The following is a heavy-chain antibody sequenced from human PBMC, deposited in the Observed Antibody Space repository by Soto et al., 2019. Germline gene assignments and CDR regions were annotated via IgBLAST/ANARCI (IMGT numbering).Heavy chain of an antibody. D-gene: IGHD3-22*01. J-gene: IGHJ3*02. CDR2: ISGSGGST. CDR3: AKDTQPPYYYDSSGQDAFDI. Sequence: GGSLRLSCAASGFTFSSYAMSWVRQAPGKGLGWVSAISGSGGSTYYADSVKGRFTISRDNSKKTLYLQMNSLRAKDTAVYYCAKDTQPPYYYDSSGQDAFDIWGQGTMVTVSS. CDR1: GFTFSSYA. V-gene: IGHV3-23*01.